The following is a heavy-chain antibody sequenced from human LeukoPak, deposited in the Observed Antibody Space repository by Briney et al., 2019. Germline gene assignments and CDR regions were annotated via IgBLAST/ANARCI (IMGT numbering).Heavy chain of an antibody. V-gene: IGHV1-2*06. D-gene: IGHD6-19*01. CDR1: GYTFSGYY. Sequence: ASVKVSCTASGYTFSGYYMHSVRQAPGQGLEWMGRINPNSSGTNYAQKFQGRVTMTRDTSISTAYMELSRLRSDDTAVYYCARDSSGWSGYWGQGTLVTVSS. CDR2: INPNSSGT. CDR3: ARDSSGWSGY. J-gene: IGHJ4*02.